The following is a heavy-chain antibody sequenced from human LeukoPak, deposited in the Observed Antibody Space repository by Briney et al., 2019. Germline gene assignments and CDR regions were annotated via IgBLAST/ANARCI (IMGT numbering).Heavy chain of an antibody. J-gene: IGHJ6*03. D-gene: IGHD2-21*02. CDR2: ISTGSSII. Sequence: GGSLRLSCAASGVTFRIYSMNWVRQAPGKGLEWVSYISTGSSIIYHADSVKCRFTISRDNAKHSLYLQMNSLRGEDTAVYYCARDPCQEGDCNHYYYYMDVWGKGTTVTVSS. CDR1: GVTFRIYS. CDR3: ARDPCQEGDCNHYYYYMDV. V-gene: IGHV3-48*01.